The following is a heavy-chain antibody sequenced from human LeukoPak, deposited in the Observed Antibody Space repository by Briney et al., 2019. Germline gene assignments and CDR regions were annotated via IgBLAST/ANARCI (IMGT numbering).Heavy chain of an antibody. Sequence: GGSPRLSCAASGFTFSSYSMNWVRQAPGKGLEWVSFISYDGSNEYYADSVKGRFTISRDNSKNTLYLRMNSLRAEDTAVYYCVKDQGYTSGWYDYWGQGTLVTVSS. V-gene: IGHV3-30*18. CDR1: GFTFSSYS. D-gene: IGHD6-19*01. CDR3: VKDQGYTSGWYDY. J-gene: IGHJ4*02. CDR2: ISYDGSNE.